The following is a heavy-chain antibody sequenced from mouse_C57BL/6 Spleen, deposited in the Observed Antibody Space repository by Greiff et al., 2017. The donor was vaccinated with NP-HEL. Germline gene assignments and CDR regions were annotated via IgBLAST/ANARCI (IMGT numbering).Heavy chain of an antibody. Sequence: QVQLQQPGAELVRPGSSVKLSCKASGYTFTSYWMHWVKQRPIQGLEWIGNIDPSDSETHYNQKFKDKATLTVDKSSSTAYMQLSSLTSDDSAFYYCARGPSYYAMDYWGQGTSVTVSS. CDR1: GYTFTSYW. V-gene: IGHV1-52*01. CDR2: IDPSDSET. J-gene: IGHJ4*01. CDR3: ARGPSYYAMDY.